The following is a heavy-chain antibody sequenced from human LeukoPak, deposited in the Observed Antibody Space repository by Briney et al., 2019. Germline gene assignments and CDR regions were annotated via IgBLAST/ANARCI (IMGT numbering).Heavy chain of an antibody. Sequence: GGSLRLSCAASGFTFSSYGMHWVRQAPGKGLEWVAVIWYDGSNKYYADSVKGRFTISRDNSKNTLYLQMNSLRAEDTAVYYCARDGAGRSDAFDIWGQGTMVTVSS. CDR1: GFTFSSYG. CDR2: IWYDGSNK. CDR3: ARDGAGRSDAFDI. V-gene: IGHV3-33*01. J-gene: IGHJ3*02.